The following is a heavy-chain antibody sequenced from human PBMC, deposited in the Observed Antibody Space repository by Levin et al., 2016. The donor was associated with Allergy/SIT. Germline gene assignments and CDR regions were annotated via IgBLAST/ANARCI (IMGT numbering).Heavy chain of an antibody. CDR3: ARDAGYRYYYYYYMDV. J-gene: IGHJ6*03. CDR1: GYTFTSYY. V-gene: IGHV1-46*01. D-gene: IGHD2-2*02. Sequence: ASVKVSCKASGYTFTSYYMHWVRQAPGQGLEWMGIINPSGGSTSYAQKFQGRVTMTRDTSTSTVYMELSSLRSEDTAVYYCARDAGYRYYYYYYMDVWGKGTTVTVSS. CDR2: INPSGGST.